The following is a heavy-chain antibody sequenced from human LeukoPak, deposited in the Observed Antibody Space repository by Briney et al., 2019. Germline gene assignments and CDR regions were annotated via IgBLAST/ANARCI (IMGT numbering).Heavy chain of an antibody. Sequence: SETLSLTCAVYGGSFSGYYWSWIRQPPGKGLEWIGEINHSGSTNYNPSLKSRVTISVDTSKNRFSLKLSSVTAADTAVYYCARDPLNYDSSGGGVDPWGQGTLVTVSS. CDR3: ARDPLNYDSSGGGVDP. J-gene: IGHJ5*02. CDR1: GGSFSGYY. V-gene: IGHV4-34*01. D-gene: IGHD3-22*01. CDR2: INHSGST.